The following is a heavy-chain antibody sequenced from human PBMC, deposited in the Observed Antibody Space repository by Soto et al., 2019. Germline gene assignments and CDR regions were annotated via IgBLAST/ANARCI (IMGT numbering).Heavy chain of an antibody. CDR3: VRDDDRTDKGLDL. CDR2: IVKDGSNQ. Sequence: QVQLVESGGDVVQPGRSLRLSCAASGFTFNKYGMHWVRQAPGKGLEWLAVIVKDGSNQQYGDSAKGRFTISRDTSKNTVYLQINSLRVEDTAVYYCVRDDDRTDKGLDLWGQGTMVTVSS. CDR1: GFTFNKYG. D-gene: IGHD3-22*01. V-gene: IGHV3-33*04. J-gene: IGHJ3*01.